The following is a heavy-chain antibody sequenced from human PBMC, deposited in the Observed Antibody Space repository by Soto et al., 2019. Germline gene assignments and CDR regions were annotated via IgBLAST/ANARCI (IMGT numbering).Heavy chain of an antibody. J-gene: IGHJ3*02. D-gene: IGHD6-19*01. V-gene: IGHV3-30*18. Sequence: QVQLVESGGGVVQPGRSLRLSCAASGFTFSSYGMHWVRQAPGKGLEWVAVISYDGSNKYYADSVKGRFTISRDNSKNTLYLQMNSLRAEDTAVYYCAKDCYSSGDDAFDIWGQGTMVTVSS. CDR3: AKDCYSSGDDAFDI. CDR1: GFTFSSYG. CDR2: ISYDGSNK.